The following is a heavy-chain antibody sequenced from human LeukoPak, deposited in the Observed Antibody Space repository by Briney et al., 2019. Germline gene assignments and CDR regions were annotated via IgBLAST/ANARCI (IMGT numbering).Heavy chain of an antibody. CDR3: ARGPIPLTVVVPSSYYFDY. D-gene: IGHD2-15*01. Sequence: SETLSLTCTVSGGSISSSSYYWGWIRQPPGKGLEWIGSIYYSGSTYYNPSLKSRVTISVDTSKNQFSLKLSSVTAADTAVYYCARGPIPLTVVVPSSYYFDYWGQGTLVTVSS. CDR2: IYYSGST. CDR1: GGSISSSSYY. J-gene: IGHJ4*02. V-gene: IGHV4-39*07.